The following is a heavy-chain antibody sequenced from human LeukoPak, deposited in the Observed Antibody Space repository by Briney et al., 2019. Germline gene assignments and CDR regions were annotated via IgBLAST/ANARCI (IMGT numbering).Heavy chain of an antibody. D-gene: IGHD2-15*01. CDR3: SCHSIAYYYYGMDV. CDR1: GYTFTSYG. J-gene: IGHJ6*02. CDR2: ISAYNGNT. Sequence: ASVKVSCKASGYTFTSYGISWVRQAPGQGLEWMGWISAYNGNTNYAQKLQGRVTMTTDTSTSTAYMELRSLRSDDTAVYYCSCHSIAYYYYGMDVWGQGTTVTVSS. V-gene: IGHV1-18*01.